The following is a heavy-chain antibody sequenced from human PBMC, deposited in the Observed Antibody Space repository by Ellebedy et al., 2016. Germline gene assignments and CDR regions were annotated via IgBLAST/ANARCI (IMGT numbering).Heavy chain of an antibody. J-gene: IGHJ4*02. CDR3: ARRAITMIVVAEIFDY. Sequence: SETLSLXCTVSGGSISSSSYYWGWIRQPPGKGLEWIGSIYYSGSTYYNPSLKSRVTISVDTSKNQFSLKLSSVTAADTAVYYWARRAITMIVVAEIFDYWGQGTLVTVSS. CDR2: IYYSGST. V-gene: IGHV4-39*01. D-gene: IGHD3-22*01. CDR1: GGSISSSSYY.